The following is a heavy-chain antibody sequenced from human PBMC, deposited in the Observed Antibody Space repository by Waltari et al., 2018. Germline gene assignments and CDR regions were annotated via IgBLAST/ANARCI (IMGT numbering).Heavy chain of an antibody. CDR1: GLTFGTFS. CDR3: AAHRSFSSYYFDY. J-gene: IGHJ4*02. CDR2: ITVSVGRT. D-gene: IGHD6-6*01. V-gene: IGHV3-23*01. Sequence: EVQLLESGGGLVQPGGSLRLSCAASGLTFGTFSMNWFRQAPGKGLEGVSGITVSVGRTYYAESVKGRFSISKDNSRNTVYLQMNSLRAGDTAVYYWAAHRSFSSYYFDYWGQGSLVTVSS.